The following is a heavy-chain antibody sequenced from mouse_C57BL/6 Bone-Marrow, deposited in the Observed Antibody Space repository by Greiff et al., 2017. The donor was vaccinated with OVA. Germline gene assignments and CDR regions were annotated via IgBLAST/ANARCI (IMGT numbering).Heavy chain of an antibody. J-gene: IGHJ2*01. Sequence: EVHLVESGGGLVKPGGSLKLSCAASGFTFSSYTMSWVRQTPEKRLEWVATISGGGGNTYYPDSVKGRFTISRDNAKNTLYLQMSSLRSEDTALYYCAARHNYYGSSYKDYWGQGTTLTVSS. V-gene: IGHV5-9*01. CDR2: ISGGGGNT. CDR3: AARHNYYGSSYKDY. CDR1: GFTFSSYT. D-gene: IGHD1-1*01.